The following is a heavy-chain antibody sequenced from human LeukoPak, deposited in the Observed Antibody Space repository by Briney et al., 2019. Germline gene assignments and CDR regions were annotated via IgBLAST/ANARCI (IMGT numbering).Heavy chain of an antibody. CDR3: ARLHLGELSSGFDY. V-gene: IGHV1-69*13. CDR1: GGTFSNYA. J-gene: IGHJ4*02. CDR2: IIPLFGAT. Sequence: SVKVSCKASGGTFSNYAISWVRQAPGQGLEWMGGIIPLFGATDYAQKFQGRVTITADESTSTAYMDLSSLRSEDTAVYYCARLHLGELSSGFDYWGQGTLVTVSS. D-gene: IGHD3-16*02.